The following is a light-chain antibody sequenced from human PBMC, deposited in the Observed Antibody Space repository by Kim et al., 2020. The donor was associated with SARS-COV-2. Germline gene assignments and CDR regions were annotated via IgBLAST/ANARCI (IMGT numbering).Light chain of an antibody. V-gene: IGKV1-5*03. CDR2: KAS. J-gene: IGKJ2*01. CDR1: QSITSW. Sequence: SAPKEDGVTLTGRASQSITSWLAWYQQKPENAPNLLIYKASSLESGVPSRFSGSESGTEFPLTSSSLQPDDFATYYCHQNKTYPYTFGQGTKLEI. CDR3: HQNKTYPYT.